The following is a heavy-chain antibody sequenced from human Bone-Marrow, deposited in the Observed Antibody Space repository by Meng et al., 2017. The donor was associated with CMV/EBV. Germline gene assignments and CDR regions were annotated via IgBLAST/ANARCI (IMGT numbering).Heavy chain of an antibody. Sequence: SVKVSCKASGYTFTSYAISWVRQAPGQGLEWMGGIIPIFGTANYAQKFQGRVTITTDESTSTAYMELSSLRSEDTAVYYCARGMVRGQGAYGMDVWGQGTTVTVSS. CDR3: ARGMVRGQGAYGMDV. V-gene: IGHV1-69*05. CDR1: GYTFTSYA. CDR2: IIPIFGTA. J-gene: IGHJ6*02. D-gene: IGHD3-10*01.